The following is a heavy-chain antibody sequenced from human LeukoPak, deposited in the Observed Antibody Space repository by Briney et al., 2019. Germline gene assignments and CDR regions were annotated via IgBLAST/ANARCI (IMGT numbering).Heavy chain of an antibody. CDR3: AKEVSSGWYYFDY. CDR1: GFTFSSYG. V-gene: IGHV3-30*18. J-gene: IGHJ4*02. Sequence: GGSLRLSCAASGFTFSSYGMHWVRQAPGKGLEWVAVISYDGSNKYYADSVKGRFTISRDNSKNTLYLQTNSLRAEDTAVYYCAKEVSSGWYYFDYWGQGTLVTVSS. D-gene: IGHD6-19*01. CDR2: ISYDGSNK.